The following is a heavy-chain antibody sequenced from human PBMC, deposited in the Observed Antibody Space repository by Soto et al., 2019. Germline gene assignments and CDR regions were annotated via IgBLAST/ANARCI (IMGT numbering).Heavy chain of an antibody. D-gene: IGHD3-3*01. V-gene: IGHV4-39*01. CDR3: ASQYYDFWSGYRSGLFDS. J-gene: IGHJ4*02. CDR2: IYYSGST. CDR1: GGSISSSSYY. Sequence: SETLSLTCTVSGGSISSSSYYWGWIRQPPGKGLEWIGSIYYSGSTYYNPSLKTRVTISVDTSKNQFSLKLSSVTAADTAVYYCASQYYDFWSGYRSGLFDSWGQGTLVTVS.